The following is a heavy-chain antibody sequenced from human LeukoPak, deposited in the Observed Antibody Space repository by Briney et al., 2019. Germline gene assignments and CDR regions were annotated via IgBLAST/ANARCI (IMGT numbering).Heavy chain of an antibody. CDR2: IYGSGST. V-gene: IGHV4-61*02. D-gene: IGHD1-26*01. Sequence: SETPSLTCTVSGGSISSGTYYWSWIRQPAGKELEWIGRIYGSGSTNYNPPLKSRVTISLDTPKNHFSLKLSSVTAADTAVYYCAGLADSVGATMYTFNVWGQGTMVTVSS. CDR3: AGLADSVGATMYTFNV. CDR1: GGSISSGTYY. J-gene: IGHJ3*01.